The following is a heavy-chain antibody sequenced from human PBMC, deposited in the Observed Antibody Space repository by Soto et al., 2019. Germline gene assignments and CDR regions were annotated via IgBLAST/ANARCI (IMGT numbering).Heavy chain of an antibody. Sequence: LRLSGAPPGFTFSSYAMHWVREAPGRGLEWVAVISYDGRNKYYADSVKGRFTISRDNSKKTLYLQMNSLRAEDTAVYYCASLGLIWSGEDNWFDPWGQGTLVTVSS. D-gene: IGHD3-3*01. CDR2: ISYDGRNK. CDR1: GFTFSSYA. J-gene: IGHJ5*02. V-gene: IGHV3-30*04. CDR3: ASLGLIWSGEDNWFDP.